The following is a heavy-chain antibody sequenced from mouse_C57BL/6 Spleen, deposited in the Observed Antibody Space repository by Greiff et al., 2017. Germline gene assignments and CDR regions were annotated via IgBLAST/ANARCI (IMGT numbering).Heavy chain of an antibody. D-gene: IGHD1-1*01. CDR1: GYPFTSYW. CDR2: IYPGSGST. J-gene: IGHJ1*03. CDR3: AREEITTVGYFDV. Sequence: QVQLQQPGAELVKPGASVKMSCKASGYPFTSYWITWVKQRPGQGLEWIGDIYPGSGSTNYNEKFKSKATLTVDTSSSTAYMQLSSLTSEDSAVYYCAREEITTVGYFDVWGTGTTVTVSS. V-gene: IGHV1-55*01.